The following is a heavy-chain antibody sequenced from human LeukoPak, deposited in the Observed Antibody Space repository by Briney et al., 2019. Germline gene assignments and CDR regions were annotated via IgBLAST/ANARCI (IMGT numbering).Heavy chain of an antibody. CDR3: ARTYSSGWAFFDY. CDR2: IDPSDSYT. J-gene: IGHJ4*02. Sequence: PGESLKISCQGSGYTFTSYRISWVRQMPGKGLEWMGRIDPSDSYTNYSPSFQGHVTISADKSISTAYLQWRSLKASDTAIYYCARTYSSGWAFFDYWGQGNMVTVSS. V-gene: IGHV5-10-1*01. CDR1: GYTFTSYR. D-gene: IGHD6-19*01.